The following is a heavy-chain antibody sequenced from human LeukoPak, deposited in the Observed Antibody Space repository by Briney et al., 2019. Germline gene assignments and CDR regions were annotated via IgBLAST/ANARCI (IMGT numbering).Heavy chain of an antibody. J-gene: IGHJ5*02. CDR1: GGSISSGGYS. Sequence: PSGTLSLTCAVSGGSISSGGYSWSWIRQPPGKGLEWIGYIYHSGSTYYNPSLKSRVTISVDRSKNQFSLKLSSVTAADTAVYYCARGHCSGGSCPSYNWFDPWGQGTLVTVSS. D-gene: IGHD2-15*01. CDR3: ARGHCSGGSCPSYNWFDP. CDR2: IYHSGST. V-gene: IGHV4-30-2*01.